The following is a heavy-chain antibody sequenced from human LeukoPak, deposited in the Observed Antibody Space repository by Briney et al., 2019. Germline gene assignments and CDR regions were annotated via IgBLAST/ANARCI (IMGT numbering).Heavy chain of an antibody. Sequence: SGGSLRLSCVASGFTFSNYGIHWVRQAPGKGLEWAAFIRYDGSNKYYADSVKGRFTISRDNSKNTLYLQMNSLRVEDTAVYYCAKLDCNSTSCDDHWGQGTLVTVSS. D-gene: IGHD2-2*01. CDR2: IRYDGSNK. CDR1: GFTFSNYG. V-gene: IGHV3-30*02. CDR3: AKLDCNSTSCDDH. J-gene: IGHJ5*02.